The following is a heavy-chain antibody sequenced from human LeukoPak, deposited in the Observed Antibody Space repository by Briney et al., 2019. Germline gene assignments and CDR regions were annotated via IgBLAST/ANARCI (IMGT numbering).Heavy chain of an antibody. CDR2: ISGSGGST. Sequence: TSETLSPTCAVSGGSISSSNWWSWVRQAPGKGLEWVSAISGSGGSTYYADSVKGRFTISRDNSKNTLYLQMNSLRAEDTAVYYCAKDLGDGYPSYFDPWGQGTLVTVSS. CDR1: GGSISSSN. D-gene: IGHD5-24*01. CDR3: AKDLGDGYPSYFDP. J-gene: IGHJ5*02. V-gene: IGHV3-23*01.